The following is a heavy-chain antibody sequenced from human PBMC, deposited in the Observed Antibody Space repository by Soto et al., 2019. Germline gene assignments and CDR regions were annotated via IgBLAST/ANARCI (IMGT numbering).Heavy chain of an antibody. CDR1: GGSISSSSYY. CDR3: ARQGFGAIHVLVDV. D-gene: IGHD3-10*01. J-gene: IGHJ6*02. CDR2: IYYSGST. V-gene: IGHV4-39*01. Sequence: SETLSLTFTVSGGSISSSSYYWGWIRQPPGKGLEWIGSIYYSGSTYYNPSLKSRVTISVDTSKNQFSLKLSSVTAADTAVYYCARQGFGAIHVLVDVWGQGTTVT.